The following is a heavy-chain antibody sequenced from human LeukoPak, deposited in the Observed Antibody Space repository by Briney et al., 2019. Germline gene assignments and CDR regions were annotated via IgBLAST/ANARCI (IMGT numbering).Heavy chain of an antibody. CDR1: GYSFTNYG. CDR3: ARGIYASGTVHFDY. J-gene: IGHJ4*02. CDR2: ISGYNSKT. D-gene: IGHD3-10*01. V-gene: IGHV1-18*01. Sequence: ASAKVSCKTSGYSFTNYGITWVRQAPGQGLEWMGWISGYNSKTFYAQKFQGRVTMTTDTSTSTVYMELRSLTSDDTAVYYCARGIYASGTVHFDYWGRGTLVSVSS.